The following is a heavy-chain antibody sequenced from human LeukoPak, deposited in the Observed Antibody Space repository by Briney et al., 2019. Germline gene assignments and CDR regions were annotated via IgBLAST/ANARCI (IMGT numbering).Heavy chain of an antibody. V-gene: IGHV3-30*02. CDR1: GFTFSSYG. CDR3: VRCGRGGSNSMPFLDY. CDR2: IRYDGSNK. Sequence: LTGGSLRLSCAASGFTFSSYGMHWVRQAPGKGLEWVAFIRYDGSNKYYADSVKGRFTISRDNADNSLSLQMNSLRAEDTAVYYCVRCGRGGSNSMPFLDYWGQGALVTVSS. J-gene: IGHJ4*02. D-gene: IGHD1-26*01.